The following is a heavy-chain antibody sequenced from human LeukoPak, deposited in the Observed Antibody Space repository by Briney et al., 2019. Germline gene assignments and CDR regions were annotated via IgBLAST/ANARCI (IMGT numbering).Heavy chain of an antibody. J-gene: IGHJ4*02. D-gene: IGHD3-22*01. V-gene: IGHV3-30*03. CDR2: ISNDGNNK. Sequence: GGSLRLSCAASGFTFSTYGMHWVRQAPGKGLEWVAAISNDGNNKFYADSVKGRFTISRDNPKNTMNLQMNSLRAEDTAVYYCARGQYDSSGYYRFDYWGQGTLVTVSS. CDR3: ARGQYDSSGYYRFDY. CDR1: GFTFSTYG.